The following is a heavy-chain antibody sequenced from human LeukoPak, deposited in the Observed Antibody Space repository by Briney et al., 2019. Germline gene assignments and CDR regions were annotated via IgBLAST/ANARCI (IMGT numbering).Heavy chain of an antibody. CDR3: ARSRNYYDAFDI. Sequence: ASVKVSCKASGGTSSSYAISWVRQAPGQGLEWMGGIIPIFGTANYAQKFQGRVTITADESTSTAYMELSSLRSEDTAVYYCARSRNYYDAFDIWGQGTMVTVSS. D-gene: IGHD3-10*01. J-gene: IGHJ3*02. CDR2: IIPIFGTA. CDR1: GGTSSSYA. V-gene: IGHV1-69*13.